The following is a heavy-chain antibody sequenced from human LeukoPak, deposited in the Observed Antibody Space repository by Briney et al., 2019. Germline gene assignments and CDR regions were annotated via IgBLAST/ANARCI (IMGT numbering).Heavy chain of an antibody. J-gene: IGHJ3*02. Sequence: SVKVSFKASGFTFTSSAVQWVRQARGQRLEWIGWIVVGSGNTNYAQKFQERVTITRDMSTSTAYMELSSLRSEDTAVYYCAALWFGGNAFDIWGQGTMVTVSS. CDR1: GFTFTSSA. V-gene: IGHV1-58*01. D-gene: IGHD3-10*01. CDR2: IVVGSGNT. CDR3: AALWFGGNAFDI.